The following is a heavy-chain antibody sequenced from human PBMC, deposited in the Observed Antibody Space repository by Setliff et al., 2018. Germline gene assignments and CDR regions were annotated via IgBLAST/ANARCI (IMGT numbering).Heavy chain of an antibody. CDR3: ARENYYVSSGYYYGVDY. CDR1: GFTFSSFW. D-gene: IGHD3-22*01. V-gene: IGHV3-7*03. CDR2: INQDGSGK. Sequence: GGSLRLSCTASGFTFSSFWMSWVRQSPGKGLEWVANINQDGSGKYYVDSVKGRFTISRDNAKNSLYLQMNSLRAEDTAVYYCARENYYVSSGYYYGVDYWGQGTLVTVSS. J-gene: IGHJ4*02.